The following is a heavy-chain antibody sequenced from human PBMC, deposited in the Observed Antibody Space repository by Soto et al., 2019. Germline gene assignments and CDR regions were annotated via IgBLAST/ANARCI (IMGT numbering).Heavy chain of an antibody. Sequence: GVSLRLSCAASGFTISSYWLHWFRQAQGKGLVWVSRINSDGSSTSYADSVKGRFTISRDNAKNTLYLQMNSLRAEDTAVYYCAIRASYYDSSGYFDYWGQGTLVTVSS. J-gene: IGHJ4*02. D-gene: IGHD3-22*01. CDR3: AIRASYYDSSGYFDY. CDR1: GFTISSYW. V-gene: IGHV3-74*01. CDR2: INSDGSST.